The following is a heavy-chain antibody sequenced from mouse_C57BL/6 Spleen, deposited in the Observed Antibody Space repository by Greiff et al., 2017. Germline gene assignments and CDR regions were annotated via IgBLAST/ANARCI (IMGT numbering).Heavy chain of an antibody. D-gene: IGHD2-4*01. CDR2: IYPGDGDT. V-gene: IGHV1-82*01. CDR1: GYAFSSSW. Sequence: QVQLQQSGPELVKPGASVKISCKASGYAFSSSWMNWVKQRPGKGLEWIGRIYPGDGDTNYNGKFKGKATLTADQSSSTASMQLSSLTTGDSAVYFCARNYDYDDWIAYWGQGTLVTVSA. J-gene: IGHJ3*01. CDR3: ARNYDYDDWIAY.